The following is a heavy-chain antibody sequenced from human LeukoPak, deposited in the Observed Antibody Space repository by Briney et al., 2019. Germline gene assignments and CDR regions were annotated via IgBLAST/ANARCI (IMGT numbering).Heavy chain of an antibody. Sequence: SVKVSCKASGYTFTGYFVHWVRQAPGQGLEWMGRINPNSGGTNYVQKFQGRVTMTRDTSISAAYMELSRLRSDDTAVYYCARQGYCNNISSYIWLDPWGQGTLVTVSS. CDR2: INPNSGGT. D-gene: IGHD2-2*02. J-gene: IGHJ5*02. V-gene: IGHV1-2*06. CDR1: GYTFTGYF. CDR3: ARQGYCNNISSYIWLDP.